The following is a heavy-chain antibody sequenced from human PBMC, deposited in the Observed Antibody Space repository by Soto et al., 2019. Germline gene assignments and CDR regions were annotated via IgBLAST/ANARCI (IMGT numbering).Heavy chain of an antibody. V-gene: IGHV3-23*01. CDR2: ISGSGGST. Sequence: GGSLRLSCAASGFTFSSYAMSWVRQAPGKGLEWVSAISGSGGSTYYADSVKGRFTISRDNSKNTLYLQMNSLRAEDTAVYYCAKDSLDGDSSGWPYYYYGMDVWGQGTTVTVSS. CDR3: AKDSLDGDSSGWPYYYYGMDV. J-gene: IGHJ6*02. D-gene: IGHD6-19*01. CDR1: GFTFSSYA.